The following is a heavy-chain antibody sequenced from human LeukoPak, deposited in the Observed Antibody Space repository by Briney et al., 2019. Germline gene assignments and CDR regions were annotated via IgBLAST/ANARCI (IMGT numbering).Heavy chain of an antibody. CDR1: GGSISSGSYY. J-gene: IGHJ5*02. Sequence: SQTLSLTCTVSGGSISSGSYYWSWIRQPAGKGLEWIGRIYTSGSTNYNPSLKSRVTISVDTSKNQFSLKLSSVTAADTAVYYCARGERSQDWNSWFDPWGQGTLVTVSS. CDR2: IYTSGST. CDR3: ARGERSQDWNSWFDP. D-gene: IGHD1-7*01. V-gene: IGHV4-61*02.